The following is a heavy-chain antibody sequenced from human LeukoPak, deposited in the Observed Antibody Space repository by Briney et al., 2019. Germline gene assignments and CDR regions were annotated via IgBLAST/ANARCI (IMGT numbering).Heavy chain of an antibody. J-gene: IGHJ3*02. D-gene: IGHD2-2*01. CDR3: AREEGFCSSTSCYGSAFDI. V-gene: IGHV4-59*01. CDR1: GGSISSYY. CDR2: IYYSGST. Sequence: SETLSLTCTVSGGSISSYYWSWIRQPPGKGLGWIGYIYYSGSTNYNPSLKSRVTISVDTSKNQFSLKLSSVTAADTAVYYCAREEGFCSSTSCYGSAFDIWGQGTMVTVSS.